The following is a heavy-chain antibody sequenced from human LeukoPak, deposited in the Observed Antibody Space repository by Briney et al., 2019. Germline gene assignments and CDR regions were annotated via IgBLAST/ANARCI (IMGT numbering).Heavy chain of an antibody. J-gene: IGHJ4*02. CDR2: INPSAGST. CDR3: ARRSSAYCGGDCYFDC. Sequence: ASVKVSCKASGYTFTSFYLVWVRRAPGQGLEWMGMINPSAGSTNYAQKFQGRVTMTGDTSTTTVYMELTSLTSEDTAVYYCARRSSAYCGGDCYFDCWGQGTLVTVSS. V-gene: IGHV1-46*01. D-gene: IGHD2-21*02. CDR1: GYTFTSFY.